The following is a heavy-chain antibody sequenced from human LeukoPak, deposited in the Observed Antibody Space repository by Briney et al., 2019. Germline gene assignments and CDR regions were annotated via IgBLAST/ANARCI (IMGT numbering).Heavy chain of an antibody. D-gene: IGHD3-10*02. CDR3: ARDLSSAAVNWFDP. V-gene: IGHV1-18*04. CDR2: ISAYNGNT. CDR1: GYTFTSYY. Sequence: ASVKVSCKASGYTFTSYYMHWVRQAPGQGLEWMGWISAYNGNTNYAQKLQGRVTMTTDTSTSTAYMELRSLRSDDTAVYYCARDLSSAAVNWFDPWGQGTLVTVSS. J-gene: IGHJ5*02.